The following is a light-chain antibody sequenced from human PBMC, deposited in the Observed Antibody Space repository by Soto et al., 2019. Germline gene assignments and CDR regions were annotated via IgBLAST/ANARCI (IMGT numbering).Light chain of an antibody. CDR2: ATS. V-gene: IGKV3-20*01. CDR3: QQYGDSVT. J-gene: IGKJ4*01. CDR1: QSVDSTY. Sequence: EIVLTQSPGTLSLSPGERATLSCRASQSVDSTYLAWFQQKPGQAPRLLIYATSNRATGIPDRFSGSGSETDFTLTISRLEPEDFAVYYCQQYGDSVTFGGGTRVEIK.